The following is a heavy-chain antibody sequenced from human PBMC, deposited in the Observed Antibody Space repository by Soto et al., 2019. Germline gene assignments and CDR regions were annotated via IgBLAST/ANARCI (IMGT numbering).Heavy chain of an antibody. V-gene: IGHV3-23*01. CDR3: AKDLKIFGVVKPSVFDY. Sequence: EVQLLESGGGLVQPGGSLRLSCAASGFTFSSYAMSWVRQAPGKGLEWVSAISGRGGSTYYADSVKGRFTISRDNSKNTLYLQMSSLRAEDTAVYYCAKDLKIFGVVKPSVFDYWGQGTLVTVSS. J-gene: IGHJ4*02. D-gene: IGHD3-3*01. CDR1: GFTFSSYA. CDR2: ISGRGGST.